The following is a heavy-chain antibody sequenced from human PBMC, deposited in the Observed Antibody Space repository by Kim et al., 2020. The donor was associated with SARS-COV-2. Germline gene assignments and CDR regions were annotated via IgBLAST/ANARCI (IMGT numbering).Heavy chain of an antibody. V-gene: IGHV3-13*04. CDR1: GFTFSSYD. CDR3: ARAVSGSYFPAYYYYGMDV. D-gene: IGHD1-26*01. CDR2: IGTAGDT. J-gene: IGHJ6*02. Sequence: GGSLRLSCAASGFTFSSYDMHWVRQATGKGLEWVSIIGTAGDTYYPGSVKGRFTISRENAKNSLYLQMNSLRAGDTAVYYCARAVSGSYFPAYYYYGMDVWGQGTTVTVSS.